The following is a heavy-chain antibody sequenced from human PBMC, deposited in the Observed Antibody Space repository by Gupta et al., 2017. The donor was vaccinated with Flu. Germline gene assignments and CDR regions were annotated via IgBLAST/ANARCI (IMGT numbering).Heavy chain of an antibody. D-gene: IGHD5-18*01. CDR3: ASLGLTALQAFDF. J-gene: IGHJ3*01. CDR2: IYPGDSDT. CDR1: FLSYW. V-gene: IGHV5-51*01. Sequence: FLSYWIGWVRQMPGKGLEWIGFIYPGDSDTVYSPSFQGHISISADKSMSTAYLQWSSLKASDTAIYYCASLGLTALQAFDFWGQGTMVTVSS.